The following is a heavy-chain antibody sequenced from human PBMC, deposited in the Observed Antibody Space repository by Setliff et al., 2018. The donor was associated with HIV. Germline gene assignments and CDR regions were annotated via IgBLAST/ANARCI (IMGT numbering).Heavy chain of an antibody. Sequence: SETLSLTCAVYGGSFSAYYWSWIRQPPGKGLEWIGEINHSGSTNYNPSLKTRVTIMVDTSKNQFSLKLGSVTAADTAVYYCAREWSYGAFDTFDVWGQGTMVTVS. D-gene: IGHD5-18*01. CDR2: INHSGST. J-gene: IGHJ3*01. CDR1: GGSFSAYY. CDR3: AREWSYGAFDTFDV. V-gene: IGHV4-34*01.